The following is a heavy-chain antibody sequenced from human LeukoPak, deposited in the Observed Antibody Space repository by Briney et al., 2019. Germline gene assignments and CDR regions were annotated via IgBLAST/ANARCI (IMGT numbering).Heavy chain of an antibody. D-gene: IGHD3-10*01. J-gene: IGHJ1*01. CDR3: AKDWDYYGSGSYLMGQYFQH. V-gene: IGHV3-21*04. CDR2: ISSRSSYI. CDR1: GFTFSSYS. Sequence: GGSLRLSCAASGFTFSSYSMNWVRQAAGKGLEWVSSISSRSSYIYYADSVKGRFTISRDNAKNTLYLQMNSLRAEDTAVYYCAKDWDYYGSGSYLMGQYFQHWGQGTLVTVSS.